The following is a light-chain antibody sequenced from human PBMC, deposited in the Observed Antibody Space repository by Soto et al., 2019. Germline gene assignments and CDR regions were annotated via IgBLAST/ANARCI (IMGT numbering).Light chain of an antibody. CDR1: QSVSNNY. J-gene: IGKJ1*01. CDR3: QQYGSSGT. CDR2: GAS. V-gene: IGKV3-20*01. Sequence: VFTESPCTLSLSPVERATLSCRASQSVSNNYLAWYQQKPGQAPRLLIYGASNRATGIPDRFSGSGSGTDFTLTISRLEPEDFAVYYCQQYGSSGTFGQGTKVDIK.